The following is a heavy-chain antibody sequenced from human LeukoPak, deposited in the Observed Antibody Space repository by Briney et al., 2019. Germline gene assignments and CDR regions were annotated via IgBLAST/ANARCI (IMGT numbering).Heavy chain of an antibody. CDR3: AKAMVRGVPYYMDV. Sequence: GGSLRLSCAASGFTFSTFAMIWVRQAPGKGLEWVSNISGSGSGGSGSGGSTYYADSVKGRFTISRDNSKNTLYLQMNSLRAEDTAVYYCAKAMVRGVPYYMDVWGKGTTVTISS. D-gene: IGHD3-10*01. CDR2: ISGSGSGGSGSGGST. J-gene: IGHJ6*03. CDR1: GFTFSTFA. V-gene: IGHV3-23*01.